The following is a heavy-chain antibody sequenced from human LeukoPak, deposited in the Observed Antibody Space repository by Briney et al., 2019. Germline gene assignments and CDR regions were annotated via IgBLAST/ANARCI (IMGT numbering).Heavy chain of an antibody. Sequence: SETLSLTCTVSGGSINNYYWSWIRQPPGKGLEWIGYIYHSGSTYYNPSLKSRVTISVDRSKNQFSLKLSSVTAADTAVYYCARATTGTSYSWFDPWGQGTLVTVSS. CDR2: IYHSGST. D-gene: IGHD1-7*01. J-gene: IGHJ5*02. CDR1: GGSINNYY. CDR3: ARATTGTSYSWFDP. V-gene: IGHV4-59*12.